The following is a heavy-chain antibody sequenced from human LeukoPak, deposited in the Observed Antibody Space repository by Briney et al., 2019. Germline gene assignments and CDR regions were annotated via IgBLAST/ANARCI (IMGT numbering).Heavy chain of an antibody. D-gene: IGHD6-13*01. CDR3: ARDDIIAAAGHFDY. CDR1: GFTFSSYW. Sequence: GGSLRLPCAASGFTFSSYWMSWVRQAPGKGLERVANIKQDGSEKYYVDSVKGRFTISRDNAKNSLYLQMNSLRAEDTAVYYCARDDIIAAAGHFDYWGQGTLVTVSS. J-gene: IGHJ4*02. CDR2: IKQDGSEK. V-gene: IGHV3-7*04.